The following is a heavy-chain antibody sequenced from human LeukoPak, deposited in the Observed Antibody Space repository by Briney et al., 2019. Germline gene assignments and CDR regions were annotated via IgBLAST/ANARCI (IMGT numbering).Heavy chain of an antibody. Sequence: SETLSLTCAVYGGSFSGYYWSWIRQPPGKGLEWIGEINHSGSTNYNPSLKSRVTISVDTSKNQFSLKLSSVTAADTAVYYCARAPSGWNFDCWGQGALVTVST. CDR3: ARAPSGWNFDC. J-gene: IGHJ4*02. CDR1: GGSFSGYY. V-gene: IGHV4-34*01. CDR2: INHSGST. D-gene: IGHD6-19*01.